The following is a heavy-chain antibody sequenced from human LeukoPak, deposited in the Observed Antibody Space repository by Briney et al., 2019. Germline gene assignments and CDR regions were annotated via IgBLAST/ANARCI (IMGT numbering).Heavy chain of an antibody. J-gene: IGHJ4*02. CDR2: IDRSGGT. CDR3: ARVDSGGYSSS. Sequence: SETLSLTCTVSGYSISSGYYWGWIRQPPGKGLEWIGSIDRSGGTYYNPSLKSRVTISVDKSKNQFSLKLSSVTAADTAVYYCARVDSGGYSSSWGQGTLVTVSS. V-gene: IGHV4-38-2*02. D-gene: IGHD6-13*01. CDR1: GYSISSGYY.